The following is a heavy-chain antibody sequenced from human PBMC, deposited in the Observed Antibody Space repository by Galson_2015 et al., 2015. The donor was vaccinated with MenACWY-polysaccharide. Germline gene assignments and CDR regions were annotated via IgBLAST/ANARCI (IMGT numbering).Heavy chain of an antibody. CDR1: GFTVSSNY. CDR2: IYSDGGT. V-gene: IGHV3-53*01. D-gene: IGHD3-22*01. J-gene: IGHJ4*02. CDR3: ARSSGYPFED. Sequence: SLRLSCAASGFTVSSNYMSWVRQAPGKGLEWVSVIYSDGGTYYADSVKGRFTISRDNSKNTLYLQMNSLRAEDTAVYYCARSSGYPFEDWGQGTLVTVSS.